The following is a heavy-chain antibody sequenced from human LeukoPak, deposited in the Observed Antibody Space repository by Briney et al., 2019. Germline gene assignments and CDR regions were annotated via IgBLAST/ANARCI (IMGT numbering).Heavy chain of an antibody. CDR1: GYTFTSFC. V-gene: IGHV1-18*01. CDR2: ISAHNGNT. J-gene: IGHJ4*02. Sequence: ASVKVSCKASGYTFTSFCISWVRQAPGQGLECMGWISAHNGNTNYAQKLQGRVTMTTDTSTSTAYMELRSLSSDDTAVYYCARASISGSYYHYYWGQGTLVTVSS. D-gene: IGHD1-26*01. CDR3: ARASISGSYYHYY.